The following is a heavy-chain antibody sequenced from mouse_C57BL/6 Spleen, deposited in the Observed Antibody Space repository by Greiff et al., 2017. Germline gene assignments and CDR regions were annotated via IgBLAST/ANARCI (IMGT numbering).Heavy chain of an antibody. J-gene: IGHJ2*01. CDR3: ARDRGLLLRLDY. Sequence: EVNLVESGGGLVKPGGSLKLSCAASGFTFSSYAMSWVRQTPEKRLEWVATISDGGSYTYYPDNVKGRFTISRDNAKNNLYLQMGHLKSEDTAMYYCARDRGLLLRLDYWGQGTTLTVSS. V-gene: IGHV5-4*01. D-gene: IGHD1-1*01. CDR1: GFTFSSYA. CDR2: ISDGGSYT.